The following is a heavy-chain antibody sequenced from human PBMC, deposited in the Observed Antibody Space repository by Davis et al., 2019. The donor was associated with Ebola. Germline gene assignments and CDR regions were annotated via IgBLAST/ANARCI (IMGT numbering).Heavy chain of an antibody. CDR3: ARAQGDYGRRYYFDS. D-gene: IGHD4-17*01. Sequence: GESLKISCAASGFTFNAYGMYWFRQPPGKGLEWVSYIGGSDEGISYLDSVKGRFTISRDNAKDSLYLHMNSLRAEDTAIYYCARAQGDYGRRYYFDSWAREPWSPSPQ. V-gene: IGHV3-48*01. CDR2: IGGSDEGI. CDR1: GFTFNAYG. J-gene: IGHJ4*02.